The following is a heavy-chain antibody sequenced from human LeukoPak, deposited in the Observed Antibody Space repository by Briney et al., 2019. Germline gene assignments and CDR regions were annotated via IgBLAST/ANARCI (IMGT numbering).Heavy chain of an antibody. CDR2: IGSGGGP. V-gene: IGHV3-23*01. J-gene: IGHJ4*02. CDR3: AKARIPSGNGYYSD. Sequence: PGGSLRLSCAASGFIFSNYAMGWVRQAPRKGLEWVSGIGSGGGPNYADSVKGRFTISRDNSKNTLYLQMNGLRVEDTAIYYCAKARIPSGNGYYSDWGQGTLVTVSS. D-gene: IGHD3-22*01. CDR1: GFIFSNYA.